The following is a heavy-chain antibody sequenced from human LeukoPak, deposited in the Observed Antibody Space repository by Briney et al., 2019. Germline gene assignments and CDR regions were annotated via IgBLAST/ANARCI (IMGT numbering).Heavy chain of an antibody. D-gene: IGHD3-22*01. V-gene: IGHV3-21*01. J-gene: IGHJ4*02. CDR1: GFTFSSYS. Sequence: GGSLRLSCAASGFTFSSYSMNWVRQAPGKGLEWVSSISSSSSYIYYADSVKGRFTISRDSAKNSLYLQMNSLRAEDTAVYYCAREKPALTYYYDSSGYYYFDYWGQGTLVTVSS. CDR3: AREKPALTYYYDSSGYYYFDY. CDR2: ISSSSSYI.